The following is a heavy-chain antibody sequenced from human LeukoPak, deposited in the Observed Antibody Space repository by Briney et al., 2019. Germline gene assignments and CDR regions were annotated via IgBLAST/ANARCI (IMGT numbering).Heavy chain of an antibody. J-gene: IGHJ6*03. Sequence: RGSLRLSCAASGFTFSNYAMHWVRQAPGKGLEWMSVISYDGRNKYFADSVKGRFTLSRDNSKNTLYLQMNSLRAEDTALYYCAREVAGTGYYYYYYMDVWGKGTTVTVSS. CDR3: AREVAGTGYYYYYYMDV. CDR1: GFTFSNYA. V-gene: IGHV3-30*04. CDR2: ISYDGRNK. D-gene: IGHD6-19*01.